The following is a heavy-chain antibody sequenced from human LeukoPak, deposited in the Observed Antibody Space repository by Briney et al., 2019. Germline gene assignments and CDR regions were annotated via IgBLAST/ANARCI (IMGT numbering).Heavy chain of an antibody. CDR1: GFTFTNSV. J-gene: IGHJ6*03. V-gene: IGHV1-58*02. Sequence: SVKVSCKASGFTFTNSVMQRVRQARGQRLEWIGWIAVGSGNTNYAQKFQERVTITRDMSTSKAYMELRSLRSETAAVYYCAADGGLTKAPEIGYYYYYMDVWGKGTTLSVSS. CDR2: IAVGSGNT. CDR3: AADGGLTKAPEIGYYYYYMDV. D-gene: IGHD4-23*01.